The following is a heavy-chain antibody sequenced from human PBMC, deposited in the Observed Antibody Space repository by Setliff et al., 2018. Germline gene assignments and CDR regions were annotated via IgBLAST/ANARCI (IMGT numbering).Heavy chain of an antibody. CDR1: ADSMNNNF. V-gene: IGHV4-4*08. D-gene: IGHD6-13*01. J-gene: IGHJ4*02. CDR2: IYPDGTT. CDR3: ARGINSVSWTPKY. Sequence: PSETLSLTCIVSADSMNNNFWTWIRRPPRKGLEWIGYIYPDGTTNYNPSLKSRMTISLDMSKNQFSLTLRSVTAADTAMYYCARGINSVSWTPKYWGRGTLVTGS.